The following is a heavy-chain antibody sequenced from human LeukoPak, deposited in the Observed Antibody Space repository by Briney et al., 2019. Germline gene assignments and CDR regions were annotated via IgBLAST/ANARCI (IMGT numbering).Heavy chain of an antibody. CDR3: AKDRSIPRSNWFDP. V-gene: IGHV3-11*01. CDR1: GFTFSDYY. J-gene: IGHJ5*02. D-gene: IGHD2-21*01. Sequence: GGSLRLSCAASGFTFSDYYMSWIRQAPGKGLEWVSYISSSGSTIYYADSVKGRFTISRDNAKNSLYLQMNSLRAEDTAVYYCAKDRSIPRSNWFDPWGQGTLVTVSS. CDR2: ISSSGSTI.